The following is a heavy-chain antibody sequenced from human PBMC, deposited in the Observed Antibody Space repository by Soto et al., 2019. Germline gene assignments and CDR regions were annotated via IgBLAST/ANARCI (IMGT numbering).Heavy chain of an antibody. J-gene: IGHJ4*02. CDR3: AKQGIEVAGTDYFDY. CDR2: ISHDGSNA. V-gene: IGHV3-30*18. Sequence: QVHLVESGGGVVKPGKSLRLSWAASGFILRSYGLPWVRQAPGKGLEWVALISHDGSNAYYADAVNGRFTISRDNAKNTVYLQMNSLRAEDTAVYYCAKQGIEVAGTDYFDYWGQGALVTVAS. CDR1: GFILRSYG. D-gene: IGHD6-19*01.